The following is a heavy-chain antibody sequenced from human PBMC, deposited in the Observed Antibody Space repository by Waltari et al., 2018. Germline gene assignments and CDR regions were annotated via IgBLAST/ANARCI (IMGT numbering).Heavy chain of an antibody. CDR1: GFTFKNHG. CDR3: ARGDGGSGLGASDI. V-gene: IGHV3-33*01. Sequence: QVQLVESGGGVVQSGRSLRLSCVGSGFTFKNHGMNWVRQAPGKGLEWVAVIWYDGTNKNYADSVKGRFTISRDNSKNTLYLEMNSLRAEDTAVYFCARGDGGSGLGASDIWGQGTMVTVSS. J-gene: IGHJ3*02. D-gene: IGHD3-3*01. CDR2: IWYDGTNK.